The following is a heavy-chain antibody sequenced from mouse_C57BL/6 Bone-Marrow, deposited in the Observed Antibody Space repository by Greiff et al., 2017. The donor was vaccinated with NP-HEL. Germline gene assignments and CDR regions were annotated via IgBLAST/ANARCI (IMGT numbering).Heavy chain of an antibody. CDR2: SSSGGSYT. V-gene: IGHV5-6*02. D-gene: IGHD2-3*01. CDR3: ARNDGNYVNYFDY. J-gene: IGHJ2*01. Sequence: DVKLVESGGDLVKPGGSLKLSCAASGFTFSSYGMSWVRQTPDKRLEWVATSSSGGSYTYYPDSVKGRFTISRDNAKNTLYLQMSSLKSEDTAMYYCARNDGNYVNYFDYWGQGTTLTVSS. CDR1: GFTFSSYG.